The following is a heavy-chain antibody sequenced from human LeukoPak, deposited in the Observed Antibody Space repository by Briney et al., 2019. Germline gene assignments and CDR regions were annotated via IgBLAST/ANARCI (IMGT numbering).Heavy chain of an antibody. CDR2: INHSGST. J-gene: IGHJ4*02. V-gene: IGHV4-34*01. D-gene: IGHD5-24*01. CDR1: GGTFRGYY. CDR3: ARRTLRWLQFFASSYYFDY. Sequence: SETLSLTCAVYGGTFRGYYWSWIRQPPGKGLEWIGEINHSGSTNYNPSLKSRVTISVDTSKNQFSLKLSSVTAADTAVYYCARRTLRWLQFFASSYYFDYWGQGTLVTVSS.